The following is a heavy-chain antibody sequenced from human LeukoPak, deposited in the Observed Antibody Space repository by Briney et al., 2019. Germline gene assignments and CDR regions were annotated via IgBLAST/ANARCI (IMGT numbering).Heavy chain of an antibody. V-gene: IGHV1-2*02. CDR3: ARIAAAGTSMVDY. J-gene: IGHJ4*02. D-gene: IGHD6-13*01. CDR2: INPNSGGT. Sequence: ASVKVSCKASGYTFTGYYMHWVRQAPGQGLEWMGWINPNSGGTNYAQKLQGRVTMTTDTSTSTAYMELRSLRSDDTAVYYCARIAAAGTSMVDYWGQGTLVTVSS. CDR1: GYTFTGYY.